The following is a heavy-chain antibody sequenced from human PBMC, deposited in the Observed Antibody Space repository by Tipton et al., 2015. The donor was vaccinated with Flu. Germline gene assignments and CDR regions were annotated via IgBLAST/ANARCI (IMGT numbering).Heavy chain of an antibody. CDR2: IYTSGST. CDR1: GGSISSGSYY. CDR3: AREKGGAVADRAEYFQH. J-gene: IGHJ1*01. V-gene: IGHV4-61*02. Sequence: TLSLTCTVSGGSISSGSYYWSWIRQPAGKGLEWIGRIYTSGSTNYNPSLKSRVTISVDTSKNQFSLKLSSVTAADTAVYYCAREKGGAVADRAEYFQHWGQSTLVTVSS. D-gene: IGHD6-19*01.